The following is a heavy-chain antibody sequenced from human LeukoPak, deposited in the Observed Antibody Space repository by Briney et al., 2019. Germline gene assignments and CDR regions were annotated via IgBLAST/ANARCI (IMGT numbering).Heavy chain of an antibody. CDR3: AKDNSGYYTPDY. CDR2: ISYDGSNK. CDR1: GFTFSYHW. Sequence: GGSLTLSCAASGFTFSYHWMTWVRQAPGKGLEWVAVISYDGSNKYYADSVKGRFTISRDNSKNTLYLQMNSLRAEDTAVYYCAKDNSGYYTPDYWGQGTLVTVSS. V-gene: IGHV3-30*18. J-gene: IGHJ4*02. D-gene: IGHD3-3*01.